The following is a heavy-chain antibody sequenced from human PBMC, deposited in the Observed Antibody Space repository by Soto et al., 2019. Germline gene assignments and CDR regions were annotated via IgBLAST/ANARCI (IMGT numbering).Heavy chain of an antibody. J-gene: IGHJ2*01. Sequence: EVQLLESGGDLVQPGGSLRLSCSASGFSFSSYAMSWVRQAPGKGLEWVSDISDGGGSTYYADSVKGRFTISRDNSKNMLFLQMNSRRAEDTAVYYCAKCRGATNRWHLDRWGRGTLVSVSS. V-gene: IGHV3-23*01. D-gene: IGHD2-15*01. CDR3: AKCRGATNRWHLDR. CDR2: ISDGGGST. CDR1: GFSFSSYA.